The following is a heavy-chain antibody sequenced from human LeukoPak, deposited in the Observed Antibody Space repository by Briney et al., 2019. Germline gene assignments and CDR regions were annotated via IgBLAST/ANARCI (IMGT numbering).Heavy chain of an antibody. D-gene: IGHD1-1*01. J-gene: IGHJ5*02. CDR2: IYYSGST. V-gene: IGHV4-59*01. CDR1: GGSISSYY. Sequence: PSETLSLTCTVSGGSISSYYWSWIRQPPGKGLEWIGYIYYSGSTNYNPSLKSRVTISVDTSKNQFSLKLSSVTAADTAVYYCARERPNWFDPWGQGTLATVSS. CDR3: ARERPNWFDP.